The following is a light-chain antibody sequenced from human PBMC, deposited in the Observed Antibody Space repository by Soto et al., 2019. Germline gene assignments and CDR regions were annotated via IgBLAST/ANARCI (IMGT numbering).Light chain of an antibody. V-gene: IGLV2-8*01. CDR3: SSYAGSNDRWV. CDR1: SSDIGAYNY. Sequence: QSVLTQPPSASGSPGQSVTISCTGTSSDIGAYNYVSWYQQHPGKAPKLMIHEVSKRPSGVPDRFSGSKSGNTASLTVSGLQAEDEADCYCSSYAGSNDRWVFGGGTKVTVL. J-gene: IGLJ3*02. CDR2: EVS.